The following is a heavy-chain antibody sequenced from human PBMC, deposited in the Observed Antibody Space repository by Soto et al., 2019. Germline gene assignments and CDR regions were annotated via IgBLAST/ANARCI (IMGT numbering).Heavy chain of an antibody. CDR2: IRFDGSNI. D-gene: IGHD3-16*01. V-gene: IGHV3-33*01. CDR3: ARDGIGSVAFWGYLDY. J-gene: IGHJ4*02. Sequence: GRSLRVSYAAPESIFGGLGMHRVLQATGKGLEWVAIIRFDGSNINYADAVMGRFTISRDNSKNMLYLEMNSLRVEDTALYYCARDGIGSVAFWGYLDYWGQGTLVTVSS. CDR1: ESIFGGLG.